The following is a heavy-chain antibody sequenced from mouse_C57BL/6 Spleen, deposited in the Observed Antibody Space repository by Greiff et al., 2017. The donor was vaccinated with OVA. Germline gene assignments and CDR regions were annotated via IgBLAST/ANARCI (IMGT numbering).Heavy chain of an antibody. D-gene: IGHD1-1*01. CDR1: GFSLTSYG. CDR3: ARRVYYGSSHWYFDV. J-gene: IGHJ1*03. Sequence: VHLVESGPGLVAPSQSLSITCTVSGFSLTSYGVDWVRQSPGKGLEWLGVIWGVGSTNYNSALKSRLSISKDNSKSQVFLKMNSLQTDDTAMYYCARRVYYGSSHWYFDVWGTGTTVTVSS. CDR2: IWGVGST. V-gene: IGHV2-6*01.